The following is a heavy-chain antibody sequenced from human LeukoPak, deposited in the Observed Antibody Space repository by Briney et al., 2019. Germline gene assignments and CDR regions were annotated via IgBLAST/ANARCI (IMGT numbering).Heavy chain of an antibody. J-gene: IGHJ3*02. CDR1: GFTFSSYW. V-gene: IGHV3-74*01. CDR2: INSDGSST. Sequence: GGSLRLSCAASGFTFSSYWMHWVRQAPGKGLVWVSRINSDGSSTSYADSVKGRFTISRDNSKNTLYLQMNSLRAEDTAVYYCARDGRYYYAFDIWGQGTMVTVSS. CDR3: ARDGRYYYAFDI. D-gene: IGHD1-26*01.